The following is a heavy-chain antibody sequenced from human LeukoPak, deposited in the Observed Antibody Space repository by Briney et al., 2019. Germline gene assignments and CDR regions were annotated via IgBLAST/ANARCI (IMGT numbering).Heavy chain of an antibody. CDR3: AREPTRPTTVTTYRDYYYYMDV. CDR1: GYTFTGYY. J-gene: IGHJ6*03. CDR2: INPNSGGT. D-gene: IGHD4-17*01. Sequence: ASVKVSCKASGYTFTGYYMHWVRQAPGQGLEWMGWINPNSGGTNYAQKFQGRVTMTRDTSISTAYMELSRLRSDDTAVYYCAREPTRPTTVTTYRDYYYYMDVWGKGTTVTVSS. V-gene: IGHV1-2*02.